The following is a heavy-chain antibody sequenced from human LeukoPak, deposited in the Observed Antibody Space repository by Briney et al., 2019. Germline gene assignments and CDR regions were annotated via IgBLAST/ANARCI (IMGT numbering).Heavy chain of an antibody. CDR1: GFTFSAYA. Sequence: PGGSLRLSCAASGFTFSAYAMSWVRQAPGKGLEWVSSISGSGGSTYYADSVKGRFTISRDNSKNTLYLQMNSLRAEDTAVYYCAKNLGVVIISDAFDIWGQGTMVTVSS. CDR3: AKNLGVVIISDAFDI. J-gene: IGHJ3*02. CDR2: ISGSGGST. V-gene: IGHV3-23*01. D-gene: IGHD3-3*01.